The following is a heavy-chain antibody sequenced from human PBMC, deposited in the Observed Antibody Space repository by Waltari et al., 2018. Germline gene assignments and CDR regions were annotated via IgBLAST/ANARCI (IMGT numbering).Heavy chain of an antibody. CDR3: LNYDFDS. V-gene: IGHV3-74*01. D-gene: IGHD1-7*01. CDR2: INNDGSIV. CDR1: GCNFSNSF. J-gene: IGHJ4*02. Sequence: DVQVVESGGGLVRPGGSLRPSCIGSGCNFSNSFIHLVRQAPGGGPVWVARINNDGSIVNYADSVKGRFSISRDNAKSTVYLQMNNLRGEDTALYHCLNYDFDSWGQGTLVTVSS.